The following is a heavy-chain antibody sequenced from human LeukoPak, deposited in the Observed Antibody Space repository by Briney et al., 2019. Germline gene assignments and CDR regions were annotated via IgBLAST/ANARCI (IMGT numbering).Heavy chain of an antibody. V-gene: IGHV3-15*01. D-gene: IGHD1-26*01. CDR3: TSEDQGGFDY. Sequence: GGSLRLSCAASGFTNAWMSWVRQAPGKGLERVGRIKSKTDGGTTDYAAPVKGRFTVPRDDLKNTLYLQMNSLKTEDTGVYYCTSEDQGGFDYWGQGTLVTVSS. J-gene: IGHJ4*02. CDR2: IKSKTDGGTT. CDR1: GFTNAW.